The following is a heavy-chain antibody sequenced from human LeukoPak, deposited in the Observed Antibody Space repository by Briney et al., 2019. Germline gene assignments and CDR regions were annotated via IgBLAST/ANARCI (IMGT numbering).Heavy chain of an antibody. Sequence: ASVKVSCKASGSTFTGYYMHWVRQAPGQGLEWMGWINPNSGGTNYAQKFQGRVTMTRDTSISTAYMELSRLRSDDTAVYYCAREYSGSYSLDYWGQGTLVTVSS. J-gene: IGHJ4*02. V-gene: IGHV1-2*02. CDR2: INPNSGGT. CDR1: GSTFTGYY. D-gene: IGHD1-26*01. CDR3: AREYSGSYSLDY.